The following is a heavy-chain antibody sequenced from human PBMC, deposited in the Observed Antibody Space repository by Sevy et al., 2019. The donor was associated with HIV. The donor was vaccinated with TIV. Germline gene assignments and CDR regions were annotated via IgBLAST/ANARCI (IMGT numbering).Heavy chain of an antibody. V-gene: IGHV3-33*01. Sequence: GGSLRLSCAASGFTFSSYGMHWVRQAPGKGLEWVAVIWYDGSNKYYADSVKGRFTISRDNSKNTLYLQMNSLRAKDTAVYYCARPRSSGWYGAFDIWGQGTMVTVSS. CDR2: IWYDGSNK. CDR1: GFTFSSYG. CDR3: ARPRSSGWYGAFDI. J-gene: IGHJ3*02. D-gene: IGHD6-19*01.